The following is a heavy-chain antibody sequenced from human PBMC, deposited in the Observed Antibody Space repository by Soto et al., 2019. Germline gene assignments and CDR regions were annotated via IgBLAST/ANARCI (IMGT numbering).Heavy chain of an antibody. D-gene: IGHD6-19*01. CDR3: ARLASGWQYYYFDF. Sequence: QVQLQQWGAGLLKPSETLSLTCAVYGGSFSPYFWSWIRQPPGKGLEWIGEINHSGSTNYNPSLTRRTTLSVDTSKSQVSLKLNSVTAADTAVYYCARLASGWQYYYFDFWGRGTPVTVSS. V-gene: IGHV4-34*01. J-gene: IGHJ2*01. CDR2: INHSGST. CDR1: GGSFSPYF.